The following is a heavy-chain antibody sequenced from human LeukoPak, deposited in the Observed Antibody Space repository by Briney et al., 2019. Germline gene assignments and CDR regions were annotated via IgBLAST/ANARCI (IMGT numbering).Heavy chain of an antibody. V-gene: IGHV1-2*02. D-gene: IGHD3-9*01. CDR1: GYTFTGYY. Sequence: ASVKVSCKASGYTFTGYYMHWVRQAPGQGLEWMGWTNPNSGGTNYAQKFQGRVTMTRDTSISTAYMELSRLRSDDTAVYYCARAAPTYDILTGYVRGNDYWGQGTLVTVSS. CDR3: ARAAPTYDILTGYVRGNDY. J-gene: IGHJ4*02. CDR2: TNPNSGGT.